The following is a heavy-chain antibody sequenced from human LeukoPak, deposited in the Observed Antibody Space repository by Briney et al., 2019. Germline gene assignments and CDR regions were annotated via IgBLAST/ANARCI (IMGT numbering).Heavy chain of an antibody. CDR1: GGSISSGGYY. D-gene: IGHD2-15*01. V-gene: IGHV4-31*03. J-gene: IGHJ5*02. Sequence: SETLSLTCTVSGGSISSGGYYWSWIRQHPGKGLEWIGYIFYSGSTYYNPSLKSRVTISVDTSKNQFSLKLSSVTAADTAVYYCARAGHCSGGSCYGYDPWGQGTLVTVSS. CDR3: ARAGHCSGGSCYGYDP. CDR2: IFYSGST.